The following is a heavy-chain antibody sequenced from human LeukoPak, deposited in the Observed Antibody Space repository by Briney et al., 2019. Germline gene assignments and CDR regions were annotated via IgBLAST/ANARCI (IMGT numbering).Heavy chain of an antibody. D-gene: IGHD3-22*01. Sequence: GGSLRLSCAASGFTFSSYWTSWVRQAPGKGLEWVANIKQDGSEKYYVDSVKGRFTISRDNAKNSLYLQMNSLRAEDTAVYYCARLQPYYYDSSGYYYGGTGGHDYWGQGTLVTVSS. J-gene: IGHJ4*02. CDR3: ARLQPYYYDSSGYYYGGTGGHDY. CDR2: IKQDGSEK. V-gene: IGHV3-7*01. CDR1: GFTFSSYW.